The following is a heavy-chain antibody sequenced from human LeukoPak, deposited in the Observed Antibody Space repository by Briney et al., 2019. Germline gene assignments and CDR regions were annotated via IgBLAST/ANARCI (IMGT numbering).Heavy chain of an antibody. D-gene: IGHD3-22*01. Sequence: ASVKVSCKASGYTFTSYDINWVRQATGQGLEWMGWMNPNSGNTGYAQKFQGRVTMTRNTSISTAYMELSSLRSEDTAVYYCARDSGDYYDSSGYQNWFDPWGQGTLVTVSS. CDR1: GYTFTSYD. CDR3: ARDSGDYYDSSGYQNWFDP. V-gene: IGHV1-8*01. J-gene: IGHJ5*02. CDR2: MNPNSGNT.